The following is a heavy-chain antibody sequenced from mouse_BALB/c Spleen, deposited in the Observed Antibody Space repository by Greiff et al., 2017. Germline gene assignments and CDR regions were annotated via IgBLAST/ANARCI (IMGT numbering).Heavy chain of an antibody. D-gene: IGHD1-1*01. Sequence: EVNVVESGGGLVKPGGSLKLSCAASGFTFSSYTMSWVRQTPEKRLEWVATISSGGGNTYYPDSVKGRFTISRDNAKNNLYLQMSSLRSEDTALYYCARYYYGSSYGFAYWGQGTLVTVSA. J-gene: IGHJ3*01. V-gene: IGHV5-9*03. CDR2: ISSGGGNT. CDR1: GFTFSSYT. CDR3: ARYYYGSSYGFAY.